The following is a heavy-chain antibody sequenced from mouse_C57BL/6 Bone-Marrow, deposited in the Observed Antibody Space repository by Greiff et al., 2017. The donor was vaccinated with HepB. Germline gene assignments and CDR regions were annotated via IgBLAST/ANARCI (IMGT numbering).Heavy chain of an antibody. J-gene: IGHJ2*01. CDR2: INPNNGGT. CDR3: ARVYDYDGYYFDY. CDR1: GYTFTDYN. D-gene: IGHD2-4*01. Sequence: EVQLQQSGPELVKPGASVKMSCKASGYTFTDYNMHWVKQSHGKSLEWIGYINPNNGGTSYNQKFKGKATLTVNKSSSTAYMELRSLTSEDSAVYYCARVYDYDGYYFDYWGQGTTLTVSS. V-gene: IGHV1-22*01.